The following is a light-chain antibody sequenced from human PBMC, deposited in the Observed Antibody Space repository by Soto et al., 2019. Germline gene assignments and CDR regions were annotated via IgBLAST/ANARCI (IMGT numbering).Light chain of an antibody. CDR1: QTISSW. Sequence: DLDTTQSRSTVSGSVGDIDKLTRVASQTISSWLAWYQQKPGQAPKLLIYKASTLKSGVQSRFSGSGSGTEFTLTISSLQPDDFATYYCQHYNSYPEAFGQGTKVDIK. CDR2: KAS. CDR3: QHYNSYPEA. V-gene: IGKV1-5*03. J-gene: IGKJ1*01.